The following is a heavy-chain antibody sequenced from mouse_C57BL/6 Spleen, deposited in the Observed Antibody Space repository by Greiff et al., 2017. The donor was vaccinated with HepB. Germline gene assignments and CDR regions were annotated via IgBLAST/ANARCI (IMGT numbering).Heavy chain of an antibody. CDR2: ISSGSSTI. D-gene: IGHD1-1*01. CDR1: GFTFSDYG. Sequence: EVMLVESGGGLVKPGGSLKLSCAASGFTFSDYGMHWVRQAPEKGLEWVAYISSGSSTIYYADTVKGRFTISRDNAKNTLFLQMTSLRSEDTAMYYCARPGYYGSSYVAMDYWGQGTSVTVSS. J-gene: IGHJ4*01. CDR3: ARPGYYGSSYVAMDY. V-gene: IGHV5-17*01.